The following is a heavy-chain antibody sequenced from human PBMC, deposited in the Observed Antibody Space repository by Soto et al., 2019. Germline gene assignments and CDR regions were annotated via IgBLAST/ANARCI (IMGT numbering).Heavy chain of an antibody. V-gene: IGHV3-30-3*01. CDR2: ISYDGSNK. CDR1: GFTFSSYA. D-gene: IGHD3-22*01. CDR3: ARPTYYYDSSGYYC. Sequence: VQLLESGGGLVQPGGSLRLSCAASGFTFSSYAMHWVRQAPGKGLEWVAVISYDGSNKYYADSVKGRFTISRDNSKNTLYLQMNSLRAEDTAVYYCARPTYYYDSSGYYCWGQGTLVTVSS. J-gene: IGHJ4*02.